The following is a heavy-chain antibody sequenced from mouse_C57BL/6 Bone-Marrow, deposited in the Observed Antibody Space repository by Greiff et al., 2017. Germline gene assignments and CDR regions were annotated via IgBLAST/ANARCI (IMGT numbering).Heavy chain of an antibody. Sequence: DVKLQESGPGLAKPSQTLSLTCSVTGYSITSDYWNWIRKFPGNKLEYMGYISYSGSTYYNPSLKSRISITRDTSKNQYYLQLNSVTTEDTATYYCARYYYGRAGDWYFDVWGTGTTVTVSS. CDR3: ARYYYGRAGDWYFDV. CDR2: ISYSGST. V-gene: IGHV3-8*01. D-gene: IGHD1-1*01. J-gene: IGHJ1*03. CDR1: GYSITSDY.